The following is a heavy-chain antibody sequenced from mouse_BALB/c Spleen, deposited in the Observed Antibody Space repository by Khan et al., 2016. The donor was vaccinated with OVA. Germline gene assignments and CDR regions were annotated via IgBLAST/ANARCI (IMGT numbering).Heavy chain of an antibody. CDR1: GISITTGNYR. Sequence: EVQLQESGPGLVKPSQTVSLTCTVTGISITTGNYRWSWIRQFPGNKLEWIGNIYYSGTITYNPSLTSRTTITRDTSKNPFFMEMSSLTTEDTATYYCARDYGSLYWYFDVWGEGTTVTVSS. CDR3: ARDYGSLYWYFDV. J-gene: IGHJ1*01. D-gene: IGHD1-1*01. V-gene: IGHV3-5*02. CDR2: IYYSGTI.